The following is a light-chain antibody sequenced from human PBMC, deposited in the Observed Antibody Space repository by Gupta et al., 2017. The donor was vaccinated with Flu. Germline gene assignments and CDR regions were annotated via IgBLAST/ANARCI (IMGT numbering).Light chain of an antibody. J-gene: IGLJ1*01. CDR1: NPNSGNNH. CDR3: GNCNSSLTAHI. V-gene: IGLV1-51*01. CDR2: DND. Sequence: KATISCTGSNPNSGNNHVSWYQPLPGTAPKLLSYDNDKRPLGIPDRGSGSKSGASATLGRAGLQTEDEADYYWGNCNSSLTAHIFGTGTKVTVL.